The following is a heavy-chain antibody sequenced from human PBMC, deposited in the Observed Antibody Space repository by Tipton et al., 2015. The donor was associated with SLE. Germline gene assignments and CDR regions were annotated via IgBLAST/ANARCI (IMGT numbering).Heavy chain of an antibody. CDR2: ISNSETT. J-gene: IGHJ4*02. V-gene: IGHV4-59*11. Sequence: TLSLTCTVSGGSISSHYWSWIRQAPGKGLEWIGYISNSETTSYNPSLKSRVTISVDTSKNQFSLKLRSVTAADTAVYYCAGAWQGYCSGGTCYMLDYWGKGTQVTVPS. CDR3: AGAWQGYCSGGTCYMLDY. D-gene: IGHD2-15*01. CDR1: GGSISSHY.